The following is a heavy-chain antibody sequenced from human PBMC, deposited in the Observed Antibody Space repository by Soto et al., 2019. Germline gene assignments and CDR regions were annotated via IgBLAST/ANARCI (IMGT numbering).Heavy chain of an antibody. CDR1: GFTFSSYG. CDR3: AKIYYYDSSGYYPDAFDI. V-gene: IGHV3-30*18. Sequence: GGSLRLSCAASGFTFSSYGMRWVRQAPGKGLEWVAVISYDGSNKYYADSVKGRFTISRDNSKNTLYLQMNSLRAEDTAVYYCAKIYYYDSSGYYPDAFDIWGQGTMVTVSS. J-gene: IGHJ3*02. D-gene: IGHD3-22*01. CDR2: ISYDGSNK.